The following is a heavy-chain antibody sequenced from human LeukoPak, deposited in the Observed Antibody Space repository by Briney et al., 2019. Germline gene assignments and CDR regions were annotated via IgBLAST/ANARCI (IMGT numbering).Heavy chain of an antibody. CDR3: ASNRKRAYCSSTSCYSRFDY. CDR2: INHSGST. CDR1: GGSFSGYY. D-gene: IGHD2-2*01. Sequence: PSETLSLTCADYGGSFSGYYWSWIRQPPGKGLEWIGEINHSGSTNYNPSLKSRVTISVDTSKNQFSLKLSSVTAADTAVYYCASNRKRAYCSSTSCYSRFDYWGQGTLVTVSS. V-gene: IGHV4-34*01. J-gene: IGHJ4*02.